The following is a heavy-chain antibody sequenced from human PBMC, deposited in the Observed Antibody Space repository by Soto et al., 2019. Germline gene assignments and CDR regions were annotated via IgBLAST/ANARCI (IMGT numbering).Heavy chain of an antibody. D-gene: IGHD5-12*01. J-gene: IGHJ4*02. V-gene: IGHV1-46*03. CDR1: GYTFTSHY. CDR3: ARQYSGYDLGY. CDR2: INPSGGST. Sequence: ASVKVSCKASGYTFTSHYMHWVRQAPGQGLEWMGTINPSGGSTSYAQKFQGRVTMTRDTSTSTVYMELSSLRSEDTAVYYCARQYSGYDLGYWGQGTLVTVSS.